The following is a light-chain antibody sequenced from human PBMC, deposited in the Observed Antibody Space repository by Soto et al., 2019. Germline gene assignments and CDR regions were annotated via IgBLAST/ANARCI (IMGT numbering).Light chain of an antibody. CDR1: QSVSTN. Sequence: EIVMTQSPATLSVSPGERATLSCRASQSVSTNLAWYQQKPGQAPRPLIYGASTRATGIPARFSGSGSGTEFTLTISSLQSGDFAVYYCQHYNNWPPWTFGQGTKVEIK. V-gene: IGKV3-15*01. J-gene: IGKJ1*01. CDR3: QHYNNWPPWT. CDR2: GAS.